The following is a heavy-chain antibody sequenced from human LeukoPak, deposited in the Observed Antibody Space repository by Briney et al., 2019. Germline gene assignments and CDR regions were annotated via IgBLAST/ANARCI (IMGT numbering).Heavy chain of an antibody. D-gene: IGHD3-10*01. V-gene: IGHV3-30*02. CDR1: VFTFSSYG. J-gene: IGHJ5*02. CDR3: VRASHPGGWFDP. Sequence: PGGSLRLSCAASVFTFSSYGMYWVRQAPGKGLEWVAFIRSDGNKKYYADSVKGRFTISRDNSKNTLSLHMNSLRAEDTAMYYCVRASHPGGWFDPWGQGTLVTVSS. CDR2: IRSDGNKK.